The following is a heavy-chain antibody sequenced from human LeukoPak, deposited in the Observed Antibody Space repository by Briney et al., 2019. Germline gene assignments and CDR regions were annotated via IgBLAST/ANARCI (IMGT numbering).Heavy chain of an antibody. CDR2: ISRSGGST. CDR1: GFTFSNYA. D-gene: IGHD3-10*01. Sequence: QPGGSLRLSCAASGFTFSNYAMSWVRQAPGEGLEWVSAISRSGGSTYYADSVKGRFTISRDNSKNTLYLPMNSLRAEDTAVYYCAKDAILWFGELLTWGQGTLVTVSS. J-gene: IGHJ5*02. CDR3: AKDAILWFGELLT. V-gene: IGHV3-23*01.